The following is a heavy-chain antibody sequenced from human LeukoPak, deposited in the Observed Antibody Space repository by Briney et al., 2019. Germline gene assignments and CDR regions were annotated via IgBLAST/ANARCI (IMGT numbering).Heavy chain of an antibody. D-gene: IGHD4-23*01. J-gene: IGHJ4*02. CDR2: ISSNGNTI. Sequence: GGSLRLSCAVSGFAFSSYAMSWVRQTPGKGLEWISYISSNGNTIYYADSVKGRFTISRDNAKNSVYLQPNSLRDEDTAIYHCARDYGGHGEYFDYWGQGTLVTVSS. CDR3: ARDYGGHGEYFDY. V-gene: IGHV3-48*02. CDR1: GFAFSSYA.